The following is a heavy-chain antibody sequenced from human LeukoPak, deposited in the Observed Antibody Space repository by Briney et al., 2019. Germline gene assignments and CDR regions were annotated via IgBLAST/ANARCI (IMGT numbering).Heavy chain of an antibody. V-gene: IGHV3-30*02. D-gene: IGHD3-10*01. CDR2: IRYDGSNQ. CDR1: GFTFSSYG. J-gene: IGHJ4*02. CDR3: ATVFYYGSGSYFPLGF. Sequence: PGGSLRLSCAASGFTFSSYGMHWVRQAPGKGLEWVAFIRYDGSNQYYADSVKGRFTISRDNSKNTLHLQLSSLRAEDTAVYYCATVFYYGSGSYFPLGFWGQGTLVTVSS.